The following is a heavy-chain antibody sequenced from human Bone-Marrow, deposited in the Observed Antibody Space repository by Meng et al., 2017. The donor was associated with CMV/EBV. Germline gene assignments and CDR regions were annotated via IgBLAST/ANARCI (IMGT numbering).Heavy chain of an antibody. CDR1: GGSVSGYS. CDR2: INHSGRT. D-gene: IGHD6-6*01. V-gene: IGHV4-34*01. CDR3: CGRSRQLDRVRPFDY. Sequence: QVPLQQWGAGRFNLSETRAPVCVFYGGSVSGYSWSWIRETPGKGLEWIGEINHSGRTNYNPYLTRRVTISVDTSKDQFSLKLGSVTGADTAVYYCCGRSRQLDRVRPFDYWGQGTLVTGSS. J-gene: IGHJ4*02.